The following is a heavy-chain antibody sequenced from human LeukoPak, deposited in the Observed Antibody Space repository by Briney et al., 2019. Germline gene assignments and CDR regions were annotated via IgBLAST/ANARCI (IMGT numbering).Heavy chain of an antibody. CDR3: AAGYNWNDLAGGY. CDR1: GFTFTTSA. CDR2: IVVGSGNT. J-gene: IGHJ4*02. Sequence: GASVKASCKASGFTFTTSAVQWVRQARGQRLEWIGWIVVGSGNTNYAQKFQERVTITRDMSTSTAYMELSSLRSEDTAVYYCAAGYNWNDLAGGYWGQGSLVTVSS. D-gene: IGHD1-1*01. V-gene: IGHV1-58*01.